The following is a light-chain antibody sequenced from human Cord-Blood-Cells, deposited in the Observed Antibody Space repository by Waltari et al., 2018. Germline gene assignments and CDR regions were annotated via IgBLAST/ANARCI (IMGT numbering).Light chain of an antibody. CDR2: EGS. V-gene: IGLV2-23*01. J-gene: IGLJ1*01. Sequence: QSALTQPASVSGSPGQSITISCTGTSSDVGSYNLVSWYQQHPGKAPKRMIYEGSKRPSGVSKRFSGSKSGNTASLTISALQAEDEADYYCCSYAGSSTYVFGTGTKVTVL. CDR3: CSYAGSSTYV. CDR1: SSDVGSYNL.